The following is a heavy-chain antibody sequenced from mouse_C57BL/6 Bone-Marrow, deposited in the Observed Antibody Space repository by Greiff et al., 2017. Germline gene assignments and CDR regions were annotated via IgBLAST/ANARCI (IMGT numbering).Heavy chain of an antibody. CDR1: GYTFTSYD. Sequence: VQLVESGPELVKPGASVKLSCKASGYTFTSYDINWVEQRPGQGLEWIGWIYPRDGSTKYNEKFKGKATLTVDTSSSTAYMELHSLTSEDSAVYFCARSGSYPLFDYWGQGTTLTVSS. J-gene: IGHJ2*01. D-gene: IGHD6-1*01. CDR3: ARSGSYPLFDY. CDR2: IYPRDGST. V-gene: IGHV1-85*01.